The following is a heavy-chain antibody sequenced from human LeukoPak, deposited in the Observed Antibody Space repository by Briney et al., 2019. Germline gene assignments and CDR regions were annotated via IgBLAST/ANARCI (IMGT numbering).Heavy chain of an antibody. D-gene: IGHD1-1*01. CDR1: GGSISGYY. V-gene: IGHV4-59*08. J-gene: IGHJ4*02. CDR3: ARAGYNFASGYHFDY. CDR2: NLYSGKN. Sequence: KPSETLSLTCTVSGGSISGYYWTWIRQPPGKGLEWIGFNLYSGKNNYNPSLKSRVTISVDTSKNHFSLKLSSVSAADTALYYCARAGYNFASGYHFDYWGQGTLVTVSS.